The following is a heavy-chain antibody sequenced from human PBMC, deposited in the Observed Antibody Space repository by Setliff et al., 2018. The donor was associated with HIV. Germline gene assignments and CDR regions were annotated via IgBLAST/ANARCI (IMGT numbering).Heavy chain of an antibody. J-gene: IGHJ4*02. D-gene: IGHD4-4*01. CDR2: ISISGDT. V-gene: IGHV4-4*07. CDR1: GGSVTSYY. Sequence: SETLSLTCTVSGGSVTSYYWSWIRQPAGKRLEWIGRISISGDTNYNPSLKSRATMSLDTSKNQFSLKLNSVTAADTAMYYCARDPTTGVDYWGQGTQVTVSS. CDR3: ARDPTTGVDY.